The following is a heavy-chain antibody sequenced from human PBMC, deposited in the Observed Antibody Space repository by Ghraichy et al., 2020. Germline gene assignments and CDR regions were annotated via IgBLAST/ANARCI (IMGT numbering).Heavy chain of an antibody. CDR1: GFSLSTSGMC. D-gene: IGHD6-19*01. Sequence: SGPTLVKPTQTLTLTCTFSGFSLSTSGMCVSWIRQPPGKALEWLALIDWDDDKYYSTSLKTRLTISKDTSKNQVVLIMTNMDPVDTATYYCARIGSGWYLGSDYGMDVWGQGTTVIVSS. J-gene: IGHJ6*02. CDR3: ARIGSGWYLGSDYGMDV. CDR2: IDWDDDK. V-gene: IGHV2-70*01.